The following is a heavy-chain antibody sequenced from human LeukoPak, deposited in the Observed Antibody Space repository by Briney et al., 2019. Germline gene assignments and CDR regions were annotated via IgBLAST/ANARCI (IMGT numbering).Heavy chain of an antibody. J-gene: IGHJ4*02. V-gene: IGHV4-39*01. CDR2: IYYSGST. CDR1: GGSISSSSYY. D-gene: IGHD5-18*01. Sequence: KPSETLSRTCTVSGGSISSSSYYWGWIRQPPGKGQEWIGSIYYSGSTYYNPSLKSRVTISVDTSKNQFSLKLSSVTAADTAVYYCARLGYSYGQVDYWGQGTLVTVSS. CDR3: ARLGYSYGQVDY.